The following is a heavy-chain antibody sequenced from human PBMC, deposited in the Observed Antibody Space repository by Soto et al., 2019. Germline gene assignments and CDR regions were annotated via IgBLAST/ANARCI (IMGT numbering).Heavy chain of an antibody. D-gene: IGHD4-17*01. CDR1: GGSISSYY. J-gene: IGHJ4*02. CDR2: IYYSGST. V-gene: IGHV4-59*01. Sequence: SETLSLTCTVSGGSISSYYWSWIRQPPGKGLEWIGYIYYSGSTNYNPSLKSRVTISVDTSKNQFSLKLSSVTAADTAVYYCASGYGDYDYWGQGTLVTVSS. CDR3: ASGYGDYDY.